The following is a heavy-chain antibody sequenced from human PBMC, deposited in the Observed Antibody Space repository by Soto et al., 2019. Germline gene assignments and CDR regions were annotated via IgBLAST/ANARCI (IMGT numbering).Heavy chain of an antibody. J-gene: IGHJ5*02. V-gene: IGHV3-33*01. D-gene: IGHD6-13*01. CDR2: IWYDGSNK. CDR1: GFTFSSYG. CDR3: ARAAAGSNWFYP. Sequence: QVQLVESGGGVVQPGRSLRLSCAASGFTFSSYGMHWVRQAPGKGLEWVAVIWYDGSNKYYADSVKGRFTISRDNSKSTPYLQMNSLRAEDTAVYYCARAAAGSNWFYPWGQGTLVTVSS.